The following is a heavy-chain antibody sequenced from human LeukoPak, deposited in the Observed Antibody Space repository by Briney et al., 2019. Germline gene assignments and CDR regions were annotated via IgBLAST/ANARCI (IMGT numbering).Heavy chain of an antibody. J-gene: IGHJ4*02. CDR1: GFTFSSYG. CDR3: ARTYGGDGGQRFDY. D-gene: IGHD2-21*02. Sequence: GGSLRLSCAPSGFTFSSYGMNSVPQAPGKGLEWVSSICSCSDYIYYADSVTDRFTISRDNAKNSRYLQMNSLRAEDTAIYYCARTYGGDGGQRFDYWGQGTLVTLSS. CDR2: ICSCSDYI. V-gene: IGHV3-21*01.